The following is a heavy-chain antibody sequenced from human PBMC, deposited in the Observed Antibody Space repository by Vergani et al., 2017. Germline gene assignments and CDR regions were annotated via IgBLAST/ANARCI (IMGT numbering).Heavy chain of an antibody. D-gene: IGHD3-10*01. Sequence: QVQLHQWGAGLLKPSETLSLTCAVYGWSFSGYYCSWVRQPPGKGLEWIGEINHSGSTNYNPTLKSGVTISVDTSKNQFSLKLGSVTAAETAVYYCARGRGWVRGVITHNWFDPWGQGTLVTVSS. CDR1: GWSFSGYY. CDR2: INHSGST. V-gene: IGHV4-34*01. CDR3: ARGRGWVRGVITHNWFDP. J-gene: IGHJ5*02.